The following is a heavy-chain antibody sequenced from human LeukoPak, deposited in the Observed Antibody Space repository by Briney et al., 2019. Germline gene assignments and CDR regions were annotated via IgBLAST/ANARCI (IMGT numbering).Heavy chain of an antibody. CDR3: ARDRRVRTNYGEYYYGMDV. V-gene: IGHV3-53*05. Sequence: PGGSLRLSCAASGFTVSSNYMNWVRQAPGRGLEWVSVIYSGGSTYYADSVKGRFTISRDNSKNTLYLQMNSLRAEDTAVYYCARDRRVRTNYGEYYYGMDVWGQGTTVTVSS. J-gene: IGHJ6*02. CDR1: GFTVSSNY. CDR2: IYSGGST. D-gene: IGHD4-17*01.